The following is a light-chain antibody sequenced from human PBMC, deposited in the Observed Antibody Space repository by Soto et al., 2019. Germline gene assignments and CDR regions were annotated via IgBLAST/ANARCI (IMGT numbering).Light chain of an antibody. CDR3: QHYNSYSGA. J-gene: IGKJ1*01. CDR1: QTISSW. V-gene: IGKV1-5*03. CDR2: KAF. Sequence: DIQMTQSPSTLSGSVGDRVTITCRASQTISSWLAWYQQKPGKAPKLLIYKAFTLKSGVPSRFSGSGSGTEFTLTISSLQPDDFATYYFQHYNSYSGAFGQGTKVELK.